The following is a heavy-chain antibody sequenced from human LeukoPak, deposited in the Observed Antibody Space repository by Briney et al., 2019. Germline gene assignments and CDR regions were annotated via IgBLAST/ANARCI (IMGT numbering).Heavy chain of an antibody. D-gene: IGHD3-16*01. J-gene: IGHJ4*02. CDR1: GGSLSNHY. Sequence: SETLSLTCTVSGGSLSNHYWSWIRQPPGKGLEWIGHIYDSGSTTYNPSLKSRVTMSVDTSKNQFSLNLSSVTAADTAVYYCARGRIGGPKAPFDYWGQGTLATVSS. CDR2: IYDSGST. CDR3: ARGRIGGPKAPFDY. V-gene: IGHV4-59*11.